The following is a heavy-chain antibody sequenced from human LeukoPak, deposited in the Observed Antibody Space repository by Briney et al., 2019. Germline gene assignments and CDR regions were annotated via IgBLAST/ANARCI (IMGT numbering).Heavy chain of an antibody. Sequence: ASVKVSCKASGYTFTSYYMHWVRQAPGQGLEWMGIINPSGGSTSYAQKLQGRVTMTRDTSTSTVYMELSSLRSEDTAVYYCAREPRIAAMVQDAFDIWGQGTMVTVSS. D-gene: IGHD6-25*01. J-gene: IGHJ3*02. CDR3: AREPRIAAMVQDAFDI. CDR2: INPSGGST. V-gene: IGHV1-46*01. CDR1: GYTFTSYY.